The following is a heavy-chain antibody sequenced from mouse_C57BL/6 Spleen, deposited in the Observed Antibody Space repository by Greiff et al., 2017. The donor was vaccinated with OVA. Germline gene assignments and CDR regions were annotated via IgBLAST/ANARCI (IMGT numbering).Heavy chain of an antibody. CDR2: INPNNGGT. CDR1: GYTFTDYN. V-gene: IGHV1-22*01. D-gene: IGHD2-4*01. J-gene: IGHJ4*01. Sequence: VQLQQSGPELVKPGASVKMSCKASGYTFTDYNMHWVKQSHGKSLEWIGYINPNNGGTSYNQQFKGKATLTVNKSSSTAYMELRSLTSEDSAVYYCATEVYDYDGGDAMDYWGQGTSVTVSS. CDR3: ATEVYDYDGGDAMDY.